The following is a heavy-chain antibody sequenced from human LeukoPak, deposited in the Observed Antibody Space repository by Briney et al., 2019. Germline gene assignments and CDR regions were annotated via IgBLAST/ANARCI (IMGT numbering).Heavy chain of an antibody. D-gene: IGHD5-24*01. CDR3: ARGGYKTADY. CDR1: GFNFSGYW. J-gene: IGHJ4*02. CDR2: INSDGSDT. Sequence: PGGSLRLSCAASGFNFSGYWMHWVRQAPGKGLAWFSRINSDGSDTSYAGSVKGRFTISRDNAKNMLYLQMHSLRVEDTAVYYCARGGYKTADYWGQGTLVTVSS. V-gene: IGHV3-74*01.